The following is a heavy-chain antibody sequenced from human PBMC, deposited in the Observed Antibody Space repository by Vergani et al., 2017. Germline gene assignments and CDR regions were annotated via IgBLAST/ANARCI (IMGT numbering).Heavy chain of an antibody. D-gene: IGHD3-22*01. J-gene: IGHJ6*02. V-gene: IGHV4-59*01. Sequence: QVQLQESGPGLVKPSETLSLTCTVSGGSISSYYWSWIRQPPGKGLEWIGYIYYSGSTNYNPSLKSRVTISVDTSKNQFSLKLSSLTAADTAVYYCARGGEYYDSSGLYGMDVWGQGTTVTVSS. CDR3: ARGGEYYDSSGLYGMDV. CDR2: IYYSGST. CDR1: GGSISSYY.